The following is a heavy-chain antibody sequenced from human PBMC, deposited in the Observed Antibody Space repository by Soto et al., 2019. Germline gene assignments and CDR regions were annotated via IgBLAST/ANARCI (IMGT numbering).Heavy chain of an antibody. Sequence: EVQLVETGGGLIQPGGSLRLSCAASGFTVSSHYMSWVRQAPGKGLEWVSTISASGETTFYADSLKGRSTISRDNSQSTLYLQMNSLRAEDTAIYYCAKTHTGWYRGIDYWGQGTLVTVSS. D-gene: IGHD6-19*01. CDR2: ISASGETT. CDR3: AKTHTGWYRGIDY. CDR1: GFTVSSHY. J-gene: IGHJ4*02. V-gene: IGHV3-53*02.